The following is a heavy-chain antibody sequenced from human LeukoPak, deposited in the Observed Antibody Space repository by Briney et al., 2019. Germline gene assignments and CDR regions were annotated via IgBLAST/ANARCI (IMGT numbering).Heavy chain of an antibody. J-gene: IGHJ5*02. D-gene: IGHD2-15*01. CDR1: GYTFTGYY. CDR3: ARDDCSGGSCYFKSGNDGFDP. CDR2: INPNSGGT. Sequence: ASVKVSCKASGYTFTGYYMHWVRQAPGQGLEWMGWINPNSGGTNYAQKFQGRVTMTRDTSISTAYMELSRLRSDDTAVYYCARDDCSGGSCYFKSGNDGFDPWGQGTLVTVSS. V-gene: IGHV1-2*02.